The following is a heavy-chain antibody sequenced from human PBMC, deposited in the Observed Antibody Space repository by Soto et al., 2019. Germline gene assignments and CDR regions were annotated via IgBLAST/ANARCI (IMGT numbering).Heavy chain of an antibody. J-gene: IGHJ1*01. CDR2: IFYSGDT. CDR3: VGTGTAVDF. Sequence: VQLQGSGPGLVKPSQTLSLTCTVAGASVNTGDYYWSYIRQSPGKGLEWLGYIFYSGDTYYNPSLKSRATISLNTSRNQISLTLTSVTDADTAVYFCVGTGTAVDFWGQGTLVTVSS. V-gene: IGHV4-30-4*01. CDR1: GASVNTGDYY. D-gene: IGHD1-7*01.